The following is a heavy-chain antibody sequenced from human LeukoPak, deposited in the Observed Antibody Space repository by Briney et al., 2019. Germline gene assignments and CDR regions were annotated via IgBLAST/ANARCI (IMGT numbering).Heavy chain of an antibody. J-gene: IGHJ3*02. CDR2: ISYDGSNK. CDR1: GFTFSSYA. V-gene: IGHV3-30-3*01. Sequence: GRSLRLSCAASGFTFSSYAMHWVRQAPGKGLEWVAVISYDGSNKYYADSVKGRFTISRDNSKNTLYLQMNSLRAEDTAVYYCARDDPEDAFDIWGQGTMVTVSS. CDR3: ARDDPEDAFDI.